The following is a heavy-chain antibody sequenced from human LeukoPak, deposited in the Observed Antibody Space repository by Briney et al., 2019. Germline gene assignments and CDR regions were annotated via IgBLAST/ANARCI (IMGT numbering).Heavy chain of an antibody. Sequence: SETLSLTCTVSGGSISSYYWGWIRQPAGKGLEWIGRIYTSGSPNYNPSLKSRVTMSADTSKTQFSLKLRSVTAADTAVYYCARTPFYYDSSAYYPLLERYYFDYWGQGTLVTVSS. D-gene: IGHD3-22*01. CDR2: IYTSGSP. CDR1: GGSISSYY. V-gene: IGHV4-4*07. J-gene: IGHJ4*02. CDR3: ARTPFYYDSSAYYPLLERYYFDY.